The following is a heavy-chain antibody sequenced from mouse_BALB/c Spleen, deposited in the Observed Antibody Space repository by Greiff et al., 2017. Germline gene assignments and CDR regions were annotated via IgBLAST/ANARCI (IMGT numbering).Heavy chain of an antibody. V-gene: IGHV5-4*02. CDR1: GFTFSDYY. CDR2: ISDGGSYT. Sequence: EVQLVESGGGLVKPGGSLKLSCAASGFTFSDYYMYWVRQTPEKRLEWVATISDGGSYTYYPDSVKGRFTISRDNAKNNLYLQMSSLKSEDTAMYYCARGAWDYAMDYWGQGTSVTVSS. J-gene: IGHJ4*01. CDR3: ARGAWDYAMDY.